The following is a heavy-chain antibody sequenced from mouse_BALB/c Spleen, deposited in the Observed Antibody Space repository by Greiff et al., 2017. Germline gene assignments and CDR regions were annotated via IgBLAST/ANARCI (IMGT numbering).Heavy chain of an antibody. V-gene: IGHV3-6*02. CDR1: GYSITSGYY. CDR3: ASYYGYFDY. Sequence: EVQLVESGPGLVKPSQSLSLTCSVTGYSITSGYYWNWIRQFPGNKLEWMGYISYDGSNNYNPSLKNRISITRDTSKNQFFLKLNSVTTEDTATYYCASYYGYFDYWGQGTTLTVSS. CDR2: ISYDGSN. D-gene: IGHD1-1*01. J-gene: IGHJ2*01.